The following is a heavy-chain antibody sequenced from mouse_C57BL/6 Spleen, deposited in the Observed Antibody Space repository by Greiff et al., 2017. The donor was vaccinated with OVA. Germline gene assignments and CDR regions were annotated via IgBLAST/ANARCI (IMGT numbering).Heavy chain of an antibody. CDR3: ARSDYYDYDVEYAMDY. CDR1: GYTFTDHT. Sequence: VKLVESDAELVKPGASVKISCKVSGYTFTDHTIHWMKQRPEQGLEWIGYIYPRDGSTKYNEKFKGKATLTADKSSSTAYMQLNSLTSEDSAVYFCARSDYYDYDVEYAMDYWGQGTSVTVSS. J-gene: IGHJ4*01. V-gene: IGHV1-78*01. CDR2: IYPRDGST. D-gene: IGHD2-4*01.